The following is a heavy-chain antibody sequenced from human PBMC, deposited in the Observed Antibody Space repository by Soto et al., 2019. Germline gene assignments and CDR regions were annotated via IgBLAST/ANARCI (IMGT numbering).Heavy chain of an antibody. Sequence: GGSLRLSCAASGFTFSSYGMSWVRQAPGKGLEWVANIKQDGSEKYYVDSVKGRFTISRDNAKNSLYLQMNSLRAEDTAVYYCARDFFCSSTSCYGMDVWGQGTTVTVSS. CDR1: GFTFSSYG. J-gene: IGHJ6*02. V-gene: IGHV3-7*05. D-gene: IGHD2-2*01. CDR3: ARDFFCSSTSCYGMDV. CDR2: IKQDGSEK.